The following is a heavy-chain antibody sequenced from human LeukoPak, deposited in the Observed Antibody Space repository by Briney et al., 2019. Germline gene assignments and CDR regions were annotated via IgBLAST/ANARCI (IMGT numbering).Heavy chain of an antibody. Sequence: ASLKVSCTASGYTFTNYAMHWVRQAPGQRLEWMVWINAGNGNTKYSQKFQDRVTITRDTSASTAYMELSSLRSEDTAIYYCARGAFLLGYCSGDSCYLNWFDPWGQGTLVTVSS. CDR3: ARGAFLLGYCSGDSCYLNWFDP. V-gene: IGHV1-3*01. D-gene: IGHD2-15*01. CDR2: INAGNGNT. J-gene: IGHJ5*02. CDR1: GYTFTNYA.